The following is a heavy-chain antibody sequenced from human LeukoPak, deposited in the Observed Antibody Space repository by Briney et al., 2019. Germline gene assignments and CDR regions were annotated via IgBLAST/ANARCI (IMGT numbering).Heavy chain of an antibody. J-gene: IGHJ4*02. CDR3: ARVGATYYDFWSGPDY. D-gene: IGHD3-3*01. CDR1: GSTFSSYG. CDR2: IWYDGSNK. V-gene: IGHV3-33*01. Sequence: GGSLRLSCAASGSTFSSYGMHWVRQAPGKGLEWVAVIWYDGSNKYYAGSVKGRFTISRDNSKNTLYLQMNSPRAEDTAVYYCARVGATYYDFWSGPDYWGQGTLATVSS.